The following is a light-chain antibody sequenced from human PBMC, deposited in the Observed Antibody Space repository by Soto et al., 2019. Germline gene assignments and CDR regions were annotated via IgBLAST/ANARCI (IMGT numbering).Light chain of an antibody. CDR2: AAS. J-gene: IGKJ1*01. Sequence: LTQSPSSIAASVGGGVTIACRARQVSSSYLAWYQQKPGQAPKLLIYAASTLPTGVPSRFSGSGSGTEFTLTISSLQPDDFATYYCQQYGSYSWTFGQGTKVDIK. CDR1: QVSSSY. CDR3: QQYGSYSWT. V-gene: IGKV1-9*01.